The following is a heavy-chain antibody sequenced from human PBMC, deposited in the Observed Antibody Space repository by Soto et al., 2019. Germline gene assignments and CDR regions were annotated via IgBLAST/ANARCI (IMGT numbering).Heavy chain of an antibody. CDR3: ARGSGTTGLYAFDI. Sequence: ASVQVSCKASGYTFTGYYMHWVRQAPGQGLEWMGWINPNSGGTNYAQKFQGWVTMTRDTSISTAYMELSRLRSDDTAVYYCARGSGTTGLYAFDIGGKGTRVTVS. CDR1: GYTFTGYY. D-gene: IGHD1-7*01. CDR2: INPNSGGT. V-gene: IGHV1-2*04. J-gene: IGHJ3*02.